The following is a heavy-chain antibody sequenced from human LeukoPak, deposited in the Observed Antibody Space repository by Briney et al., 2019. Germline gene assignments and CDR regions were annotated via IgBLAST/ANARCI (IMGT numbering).Heavy chain of an antibody. CDR3: ARQGSGGRAFDI. Sequence: SETLSLTCNVSGGSISSYYWSWIRQPPGKGLEWIGYISNSGSTNYNPSLKSRVTISLDTSKSQFSLKLNSVTAANAAVYYCARQGSGGRAFDIWGQGTMVTVSS. J-gene: IGHJ3*02. CDR2: ISNSGST. CDR1: GGSISSYY. D-gene: IGHD3-10*01. V-gene: IGHV4-59*08.